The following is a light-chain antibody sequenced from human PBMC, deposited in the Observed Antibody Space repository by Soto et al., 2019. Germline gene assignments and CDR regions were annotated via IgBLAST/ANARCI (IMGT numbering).Light chain of an antibody. CDR2: EVT. J-gene: IGLJ1*01. Sequence: QSALTQPPSVSGSPGQSVTISCTGTSTDFVGYNRVSWYQQPPGTAPKLMIYEVTNRPSGVSNRFSGSKSGNTASLTISGLQAEDEADYYCSSYTSSSPHYVFGTGTKLTVL. V-gene: IGLV2-18*02. CDR3: SSYTSSSPHYV. CDR1: STDFVGYNR.